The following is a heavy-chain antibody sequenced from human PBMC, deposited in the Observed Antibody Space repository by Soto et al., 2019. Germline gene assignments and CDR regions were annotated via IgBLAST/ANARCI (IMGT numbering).Heavy chain of an antibody. D-gene: IGHD6-19*01. CDR3: AMLGGWSGGSSGMDV. V-gene: IGHV3-72*01. J-gene: IGHJ6*02. Sequence: EAQLVESGGGLVQPGGYLRLSCAASGLIFSDYHMDWVRQAPGKGLEWVGRIRRKANSYTTEYAASVQGRFTISREDSKKSLYFQMKSLKSEDTAVYYCAMLGGWSGGSSGMDVWGQGTTVTVSS. CDR1: GLIFSDYH. CDR2: IRRKANSYTT.